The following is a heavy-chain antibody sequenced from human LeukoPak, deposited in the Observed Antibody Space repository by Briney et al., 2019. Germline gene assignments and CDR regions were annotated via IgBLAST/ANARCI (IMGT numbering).Heavy chain of an antibody. CDR1: GGSISSYY. CDR2: IYYSGST. Sequence: SETLSLTCTVSGGSISSYYWSWIRQPPGKGLEWIGYIYYSGSTNYNPSLKSRVTISVDTSKNQFSLKLSSVTAADTAVYYCARSRLMTFDPWGQGTLVTVSS. CDR3: ARSRLMTFDP. J-gene: IGHJ5*02. D-gene: IGHD2-21*02. V-gene: IGHV4-59*08.